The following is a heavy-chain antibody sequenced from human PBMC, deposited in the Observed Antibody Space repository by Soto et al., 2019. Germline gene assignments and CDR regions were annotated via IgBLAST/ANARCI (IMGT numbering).Heavy chain of an antibody. D-gene: IGHD6-13*01. CDR2: IIPILGIA. CDR3: AMHSSSWPPLFDC. J-gene: IGHJ4*02. V-gene: IGHV1-69*02. CDR1: GGTFSSYT. Sequence: SVKVSCKASGGTFSSYTISWVRQSPGQGLEWMGRIIPILGIANYAQKFQGRVTITADKSTSTAYMELSSLRSEDTAVYYCAMHSSSWPPLFDCWGQGTLVTVSS.